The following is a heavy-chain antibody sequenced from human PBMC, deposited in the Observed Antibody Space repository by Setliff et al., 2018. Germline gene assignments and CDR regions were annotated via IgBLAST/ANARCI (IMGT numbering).Heavy chain of an antibody. CDR2: ISVYNGNT. D-gene: IGHD1-26*01. CDR1: GYTFTSYG. CDR3: ARSPPNRGVGQGHHMDV. V-gene: IGHV1-18*01. Sequence: GASVKVSCKASGYTFTSYGFSWVRQAPGQGLEWMGRISVYNGNTNYGQKYQGRVAMTTDTSTNTVYMELRSLRSDDTAVYYCARSPPNRGVGQGHHMDVWGKGTTVTVSS. J-gene: IGHJ6*03.